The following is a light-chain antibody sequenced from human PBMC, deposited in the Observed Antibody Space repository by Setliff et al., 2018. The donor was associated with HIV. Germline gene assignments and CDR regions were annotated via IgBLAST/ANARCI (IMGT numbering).Light chain of an antibody. Sequence: QSALTQPASVSGSPGQAITISCTGTSRDIGFYNYVSWYQHYPGKAPRLIIHDVSNRPSGVSDRFSGSKSGNTASLTISGLQTEDEAVYYCCSFAGSSTFDVFGTGTKVTVL. V-gene: IGLV2-14*03. J-gene: IGLJ1*01. CDR1: SRDIGFYNY. CDR2: DVS. CDR3: CSFAGSSTFDV.